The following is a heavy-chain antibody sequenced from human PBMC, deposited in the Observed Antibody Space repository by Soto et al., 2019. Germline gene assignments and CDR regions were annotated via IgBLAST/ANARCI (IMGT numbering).Heavy chain of an antibody. D-gene: IGHD6-13*01. CDR3: ARESRVSAAAEDS. CDR1: GFTFSNYW. CDR2: INGDGSST. J-gene: IGHJ4*02. V-gene: IGHV3-74*01. Sequence: GGSLRLSCTVSGFTFSNYWMHWVRQAPGKGLVWVSRINGDGSSTIYADSVKGRFTISRDNAENTLYLQMNSLRAEDTAVYYCARESRVSAAAEDSWGQGTLVTVS.